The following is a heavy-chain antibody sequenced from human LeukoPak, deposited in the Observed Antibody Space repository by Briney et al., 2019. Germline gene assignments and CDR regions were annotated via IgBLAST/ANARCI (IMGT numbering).Heavy chain of an antibody. D-gene: IGHD3-9*01. Sequence: PSETLSLTCTVSRYSINFNYYWGWIRQTPGKGLEWIGEIYHSGSTNYNPSLKSRVTISVDKSKNQFSLKLSSVTAADTAVYYCARVDRSYDILTGSPIDYWGQGTLVTVSS. CDR2: IYHSGST. V-gene: IGHV4-38-2*02. J-gene: IGHJ4*02. CDR3: ARVDRSYDILTGSPIDY. CDR1: RYSINFNYY.